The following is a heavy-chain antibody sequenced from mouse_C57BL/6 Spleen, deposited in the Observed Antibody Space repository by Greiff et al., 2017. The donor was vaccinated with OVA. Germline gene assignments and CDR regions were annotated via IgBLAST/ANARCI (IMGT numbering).Heavy chain of an antibody. J-gene: IGHJ2*01. CDR2: ISYDGSN. CDR3: AREDTTVVSYFDY. D-gene: IGHD1-1*01. Sequence: ESGPGLVKPSQSLSLTCSVTGYSITSGYYWNWIRQFPGNKLGWMGYISYDGSNNYNPSLKNRISITRDTSKTQFFLKLNSVTTEDTATYYCAREDTTVVSYFDYWGQGTTLTVSS. V-gene: IGHV3-6*01. CDR1: GYSITSGYY.